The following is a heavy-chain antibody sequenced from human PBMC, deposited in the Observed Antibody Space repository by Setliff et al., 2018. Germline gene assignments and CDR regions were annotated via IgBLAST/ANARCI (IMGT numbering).Heavy chain of an antibody. V-gene: IGHV1-18*01. CDR1: GYTFITYG. CDR3: ARDLDYQYYYETSSRDAFDI. D-gene: IGHD3-22*01. J-gene: IGHJ3*02. CDR2: ISAYNGNT. Sequence: GASVKVSCKASGYTFITYGVSWVRQAPGQGLEWMGWISAYNGNTNYAQKLQGRVTMTTDTSTSTAYMELRSLRSDDTAVYYCARDLDYQYYYETSSRDAFDIWGLGTMVTVSS.